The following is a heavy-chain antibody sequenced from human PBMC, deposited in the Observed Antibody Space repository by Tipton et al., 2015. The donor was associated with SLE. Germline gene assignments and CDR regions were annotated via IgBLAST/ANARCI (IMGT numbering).Heavy chain of an antibody. J-gene: IGHJ6*02. CDR2: IYTSGST. D-gene: IGHD6-13*01. V-gene: IGHV4-4*07. Sequence: GLVKPSETLSLTCTVSGGAISTFYWSWIRQPAGEGLEWIGHIYTSGSTNYNPSLKSRVTISVDTSKNHFSLNLTSVTAADTAVYFCAWETRSSWNGHSYNRLDVWGQGTTVTVSS. CDR1: GGAISTFY. CDR3: AWETRSSWNGHSYNRLDV.